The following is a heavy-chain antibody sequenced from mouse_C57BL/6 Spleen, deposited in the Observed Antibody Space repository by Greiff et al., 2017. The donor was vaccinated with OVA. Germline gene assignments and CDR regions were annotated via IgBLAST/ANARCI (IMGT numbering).Heavy chain of an antibody. D-gene: IGHD2-3*01. Sequence: EVQRVESGGGLVKPGGSLKLSCAASGFTFSDYGMHWVRQAPEKGLEWVAYISSGSSTIYYAETVKGRFTISRDNAKNTLFLQMTSLRSEDTAMYYCARVYDGYYEDAMDYWGQGTSVTVSS. J-gene: IGHJ4*01. CDR2: ISSGSSTI. V-gene: IGHV5-17*01. CDR3: ARVYDGYYEDAMDY. CDR1: GFTFSDYG.